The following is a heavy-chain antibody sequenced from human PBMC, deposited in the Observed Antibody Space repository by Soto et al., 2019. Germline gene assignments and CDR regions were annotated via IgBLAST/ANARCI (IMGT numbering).Heavy chain of an antibody. J-gene: IGHJ6*02. CDR1: GFTFSSYA. CDR3: AGDSSSSWYIYYGMDV. V-gene: IGHV3-30-3*01. CDR2: ISYDGSNK. Sequence: QVQLVESGGGVVQPGRSLRLSCAASGFTFSSYAMHWVRQAPGKGLEWVAVISYDGSNKYYADSVKGRFTISRDNSKNTLYMQMNSLRAEDTAVYYCAGDSSSSWYIYYGMDVWGQGTTVTVSS. D-gene: IGHD6-13*01.